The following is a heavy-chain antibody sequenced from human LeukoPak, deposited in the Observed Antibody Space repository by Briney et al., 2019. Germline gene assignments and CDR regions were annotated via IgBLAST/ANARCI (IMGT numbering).Heavy chain of an antibody. V-gene: IGHV3-48*02. CDR1: GFTFSSYS. CDR3: ARGDGDIVVVPAAIQGAFDI. Sequence: PGGSLRLSCAASGFTFSSYSMNWVRLAPGKGLEWVSYISSSSSTIYYADSVKGRFTISRDNAKNSLYLQMNSLRDEDTAVYYCARGDGDIVVVPAAIQGAFDIWGQGTMVTVSS. CDR2: ISSSSSTI. J-gene: IGHJ3*02. D-gene: IGHD2-2*01.